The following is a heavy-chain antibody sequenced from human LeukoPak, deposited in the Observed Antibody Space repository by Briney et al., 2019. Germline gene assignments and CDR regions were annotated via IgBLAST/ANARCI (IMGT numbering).Heavy chain of an antibody. V-gene: IGHV3-64*01. J-gene: IGHJ4*02. Sequence: PGGSLRLSCAASGFTFSRYAMHWVRQAPGKGLEYVSAISSNGGSTYYANSVKGRFTISRDNSKNTLYLQMGSLRAEDMAVYYCARGSVGYDILTGYYNAYYFDYWGPGTLVTVSS. CDR2: ISSNGGST. CDR1: GFTFSRYA. CDR3: ARGSVGYDILTGYYNAYYFDY. D-gene: IGHD3-9*01.